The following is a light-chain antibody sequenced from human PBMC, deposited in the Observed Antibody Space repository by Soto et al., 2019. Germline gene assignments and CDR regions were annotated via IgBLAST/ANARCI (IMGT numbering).Light chain of an antibody. J-gene: IGLJ1*01. Sequence: QSALTQPASVSGSPGQSITISCTGSTSDVGGYNYVSWYQQHPAKAPKLMIYDVSNRPSGVSNRFSGSKSGNTASLTISGLQAEDEADYYCSSYTSSSIRVFGTGTKLTVL. CDR2: DVS. V-gene: IGLV2-14*01. CDR3: SSYTSSSIRV. CDR1: TSDVGGYNY.